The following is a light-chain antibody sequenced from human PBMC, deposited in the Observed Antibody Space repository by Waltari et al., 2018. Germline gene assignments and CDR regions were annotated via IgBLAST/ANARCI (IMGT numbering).Light chain of an antibody. V-gene: IGLV1-40*01. CDR1: SSTIGAGSD. CDR2: GDN. J-gene: IGLJ3*02. Sequence: QSVLTQPPSVSGAPGQRVAISCAGSSSTIGAGSDFHGYQQVPGTAPKLLIYGDNNRPSGVPDRMSGSKSGTSGSLAISGLQAEDEADYYCQSYDSSVSGWVFGGGTKLTVL. CDR3: QSYDSSVSGWV.